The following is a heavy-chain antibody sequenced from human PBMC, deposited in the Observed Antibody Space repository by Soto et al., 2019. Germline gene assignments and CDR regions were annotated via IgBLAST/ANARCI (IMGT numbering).Heavy chain of an antibody. D-gene: IGHD6-13*01. CDR1: GFTFSDYY. CDR2: ISSSGASI. J-gene: IGHJ5*02. Sequence: GGSLRLSCAASGFTFSDYYMSWIRQAPGEGLEWVSYISSSGASIYYADSVKGRFTISRDNAENSLSLQMNSLRDEDTAVYYCVRGGWSSSGGIAASWGQGTLVTVSS. V-gene: IGHV3-11*01. CDR3: VRGGWSSSGGIAAS.